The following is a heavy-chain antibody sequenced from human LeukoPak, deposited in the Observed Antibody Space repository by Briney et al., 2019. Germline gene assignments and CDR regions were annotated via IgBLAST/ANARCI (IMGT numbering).Heavy chain of an antibody. J-gene: IGHJ6*04. V-gene: IGHV3-74*01. D-gene: IGHD6-19*01. CDR2: INNDGSST. CDR3: ARAGWRQWLVYYYYGMDV. Sequence: GGSLRLSCAASGFTFSSYWMHWVRQAPGKGLVWVSRINNDGSSTSYADSVKGRFTISRDNAKNTLYLQMNSLRAEDTTVYYCARAGWRQWLVYYYYGMDVWGKGTTVTVSS. CDR1: GFTFSSYW.